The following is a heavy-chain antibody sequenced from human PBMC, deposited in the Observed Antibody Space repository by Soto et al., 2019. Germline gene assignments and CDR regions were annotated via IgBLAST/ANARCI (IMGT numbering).Heavy chain of an antibody. J-gene: IGHJ4*02. CDR3: AKDHPGPNTMIVVVLDY. CDR1: GFTFSSYA. Sequence: PGGSLRLSCAASGFTFSSYAMSWVRQAPGKGLEWVSAISGSGGSTYYADSVKGRFTISRDNSKNTLYLQMNSLRAEDTAVYYCAKDHPGPNTMIVVVLDYWGQGTLVTVSS. V-gene: IGHV3-23*01. CDR2: ISGSGGST. D-gene: IGHD3-22*01.